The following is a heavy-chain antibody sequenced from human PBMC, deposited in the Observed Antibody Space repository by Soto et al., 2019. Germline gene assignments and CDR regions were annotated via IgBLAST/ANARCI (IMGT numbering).Heavy chain of an antibody. D-gene: IGHD3-3*01. CDR1: GYPVTAYY. V-gene: IGHV1-2*02. CDR2: INPATGAA. J-gene: IGHJ3*02. CDR3: ARGGGVGVAGSAAFDM. Sequence: QLHLVQSGAVVKKPGASVTVSCSASGYPVTAYYMHWVRQAPGRGLEWMGGINPATGAAKYTQKCQGGVTMARETSTSTVFMELSGLTSWDTAVFYCARGGGVGVAGSAAFDMWGQGTLVTVSS.